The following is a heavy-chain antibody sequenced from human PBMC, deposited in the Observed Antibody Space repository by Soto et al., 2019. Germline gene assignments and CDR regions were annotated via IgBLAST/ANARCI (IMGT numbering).Heavy chain of an antibody. CDR3: ARESPGSNWYAH. V-gene: IGHV3-7*05. J-gene: IGHJ5*02. CDR1: GFSFRDYW. Sequence: HPGGSLRLACESSGFSFRDYWMSWVRRAPGKGLEWVANVKPDGTHKFDVDSVRGRFSIFRDNTKKSLFLQMNSLKAEDTGIYYCARESPGSNWYAHWGQGAQVTVSS. CDR2: VKPDGTHK.